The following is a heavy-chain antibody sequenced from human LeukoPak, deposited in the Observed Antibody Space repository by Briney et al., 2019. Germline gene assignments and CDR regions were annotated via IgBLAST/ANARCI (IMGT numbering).Heavy chain of an antibody. Sequence: PWASVKVSCKASGYTFTSYGISWVRQAPGQGLEWMGWISAYNGNTNYAQKLQGRVTMTTDTSTSTAYMELRSLSSDDTAVYYCARGARDIVVVPAAWFDPWGQGTLVTVSS. D-gene: IGHD2-2*01. CDR1: GYTFTSYG. CDR2: ISAYNGNT. CDR3: ARGARDIVVVPAAWFDP. J-gene: IGHJ5*02. V-gene: IGHV1-18*01.